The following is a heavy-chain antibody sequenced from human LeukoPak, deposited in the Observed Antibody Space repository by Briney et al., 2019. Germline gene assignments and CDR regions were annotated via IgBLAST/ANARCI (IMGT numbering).Heavy chain of an antibody. CDR1: GGSFSGYY. J-gene: IGHJ4*02. V-gene: IGHV4-34*01. D-gene: IGHD2-2*02. CDR2: INHSGST. Sequence: SETLSLTCAVYGGSFSGYYWSWIRQPPGKGLEWIGEINHSGSTNYNPSLKSRVTISVDTSKSQFSLKLSSVTAADTAVYYCARGRPGVVVPAAIRVGFDYWGQGTLVTVSS. CDR3: ARGRPGVVVPAAIRVGFDY.